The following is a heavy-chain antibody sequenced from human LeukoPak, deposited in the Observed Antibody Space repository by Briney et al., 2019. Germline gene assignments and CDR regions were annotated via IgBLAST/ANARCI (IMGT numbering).Heavy chain of an antibody. V-gene: IGHV1-2*06. J-gene: IGHJ4*02. Sequence: ASVKVSCKASGYTFSDYYIHWVRQAPGQGPEWLGRMYPNSGGTNYLHKFQGRVTLTRDTSISTAYMELSSLRSDDTAVYYCATSLYISSQFDCWGQGTLVTVSS. D-gene: IGHD6-13*01. CDR3: ATSLYISSQFDC. CDR1: GYTFSDYY. CDR2: MYPNSGGT.